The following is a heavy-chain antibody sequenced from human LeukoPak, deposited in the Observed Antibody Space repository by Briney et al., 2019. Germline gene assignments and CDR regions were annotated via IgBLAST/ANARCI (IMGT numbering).Heavy chain of an antibody. V-gene: IGHV1-2*02. J-gene: IGHJ4*02. Sequence: ASVKVSCKASGHTFTGYYMHWVRQAPGQGLEWMGWINPNSGGTNYAQKFQGRVTMTRDTSISTAYMELSRLTSDDTAVYYCATYSGSYSSDFDYWGQGTLVTVSS. CDR2: INPNSGGT. D-gene: IGHD1-26*01. CDR3: ATYSGSYSSDFDY. CDR1: GHTFTGYY.